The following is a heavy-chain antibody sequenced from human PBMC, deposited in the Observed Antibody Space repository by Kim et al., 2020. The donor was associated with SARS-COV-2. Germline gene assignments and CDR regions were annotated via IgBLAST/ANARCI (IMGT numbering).Heavy chain of an antibody. Sequence: SETLSLTCDVSGESISSGGYYWTWIRQYPGKGLEWIGYIYYTGRAFYNPSLESRISISVDLSNNHFSLRLTSVTAADTAVYYCARNQGGSGGTTDWGQGTLVTVSS. V-gene: IGHV4-31*11. D-gene: IGHD2-15*01. CDR2: IYYTGRA. J-gene: IGHJ4*02. CDR1: GESISSGGYY. CDR3: ARNQGGSGGTTD.